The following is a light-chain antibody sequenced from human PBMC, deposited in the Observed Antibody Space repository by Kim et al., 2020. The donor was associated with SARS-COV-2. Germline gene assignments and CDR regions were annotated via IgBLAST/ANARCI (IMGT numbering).Light chain of an antibody. J-gene: IGKJ5*01. V-gene: IGKV1-5*01. CDR1: QSISDW. Sequence: IQMTQSPSALSAAVGDRVTITCRASQSISDWLAWYQQKPGKAPKLLIYDVSNLDTGVPSRFGGSRSGTEFTLTISGLQPDDSATYYCQQYNTNSITFGQGTRLDIK. CDR3: QQYNTNSIT. CDR2: DVS.